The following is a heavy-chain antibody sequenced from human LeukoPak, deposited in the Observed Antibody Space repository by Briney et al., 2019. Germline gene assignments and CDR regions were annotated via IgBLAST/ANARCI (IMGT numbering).Heavy chain of an antibody. CDR3: ARGYYGSGSRHFDY. V-gene: IGHV3-53*01. CDR2: IYSDGST. CDR1: GFTVSSNY. J-gene: IGHJ4*02. D-gene: IGHD3-10*01. Sequence: GGSLRLSCAASGFTVSSNYVTWVRQAPGKGLEWVSIIYSDGSTDYADSVKGRFIISRDNAKNSLYLQMNSLRAEDTAVYYCARGYYGSGSRHFDYWGQGTLVTVSS.